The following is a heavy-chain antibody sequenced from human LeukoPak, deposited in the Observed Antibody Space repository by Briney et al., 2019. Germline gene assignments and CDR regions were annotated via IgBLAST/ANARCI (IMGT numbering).Heavy chain of an antibody. V-gene: IGHV1-69*04. CDR3: ARGSARANWFDP. CDR2: IIPILGIA. Sequence: GSSVKVSCKASGGTCSSYAISWVRQAPGQGLEWMGRIIPILGIANYAQKFQGRVTITADKSTSTAYMELSSLRSEDTAVHYCARGSARANWFDPWGQGTLVTVSS. J-gene: IGHJ5*02. D-gene: IGHD2-15*01. CDR1: GGTCSSYA.